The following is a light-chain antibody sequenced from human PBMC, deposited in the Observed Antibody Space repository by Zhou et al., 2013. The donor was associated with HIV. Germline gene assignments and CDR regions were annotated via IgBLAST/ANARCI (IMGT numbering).Light chain of an antibody. CDR1: LQHRGEVM. CDR2: VTT. Sequence: QSVLTQPPSVSGGPRARGSTISCTGRQLQHRGEVMMFIGTSSFQEQSPNSSFMVTTIGPQGSRDRFSGSKSGTSASLAISGLQSEDEADYYCATWDDSLNGVVFGGGTKLTVL. CDR3: ATWDDSLNGVV. J-gene: IGLJ2*01. V-gene: IGLV1-40*01.